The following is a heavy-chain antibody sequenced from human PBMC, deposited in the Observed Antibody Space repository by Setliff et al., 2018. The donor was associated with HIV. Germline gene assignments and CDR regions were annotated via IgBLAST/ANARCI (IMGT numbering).Heavy chain of an antibody. J-gene: IGHJ3*02. Sequence: PGGSLRLSCAASGFTFSSYAMTWVRQAPGKGLEWVSAISASGGSTYYADSVKGRFTISRDNSKNTLYLQMNSLTAEDTAVYYCARDPGSSAFDMWGQGTMVTVSS. CDR3: ARDPGSSAFDM. CDR1: GFTFSSYA. CDR2: ISASGGST. V-gene: IGHV3-23*01.